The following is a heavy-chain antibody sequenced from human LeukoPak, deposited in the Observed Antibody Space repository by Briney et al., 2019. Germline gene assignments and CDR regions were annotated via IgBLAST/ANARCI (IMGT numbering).Heavy chain of an antibody. CDR3: ARGCSSTSCYAQGDY. J-gene: IGHJ4*02. D-gene: IGHD2-2*01. CDR2: INHSGST. CDR1: GGSISSGGYS. Sequence: PSQTLSLTCAVSGGSISSGGYSWSWIRQPPGKGLEWIGEINHSGSTNYNPSLKSRVTISVDTSKNQFSLKLSSATAADTAVYYCARGCSSTSCYAQGDYWGQGTLVTVSS. V-gene: IGHV4-30-2*01.